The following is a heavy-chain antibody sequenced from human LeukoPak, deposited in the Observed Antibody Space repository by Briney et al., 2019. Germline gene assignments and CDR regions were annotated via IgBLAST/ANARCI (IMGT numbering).Heavy chain of an antibody. V-gene: IGHV3-74*01. CDR2: INGDGSGT. D-gene: IGHD5-24*01. CDR1: GFTFSSYW. Sequence: GGSLRLSCAVSGFTFSSYWMYWVRHAPGKGLVWVSHINGDGSGTSYADSVKGRFTTSRDNAKNTLYLQMNSLRAEDTAVYYCTRDLKRDGYNPFDFWGQGTLVTVPS. CDR3: TRDLKRDGYNPFDF. J-gene: IGHJ4*02.